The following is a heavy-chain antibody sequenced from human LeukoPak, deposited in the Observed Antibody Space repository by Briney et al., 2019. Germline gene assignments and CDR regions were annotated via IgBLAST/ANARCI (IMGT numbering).Heavy chain of an antibody. CDR1: GGSISSSSYY. Sequence: SETLSLTCTVSGGSISSSSYYWGWIRQPPGKGLEWIGSIYYSGSTYYNPSLKSRVTISVDTSKNQFSLKLSSVTAADTAVYYCARERRAMVRVDYWGQGTLVAVSS. V-gene: IGHV4-39*07. CDR2: IYYSGST. D-gene: IGHD5-18*01. CDR3: ARERRAMVRVDY. J-gene: IGHJ4*02.